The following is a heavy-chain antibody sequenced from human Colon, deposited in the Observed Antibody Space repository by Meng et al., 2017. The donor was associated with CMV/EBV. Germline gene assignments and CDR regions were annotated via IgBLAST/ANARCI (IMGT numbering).Heavy chain of an antibody. CDR3: ADDFWKERGY. D-gene: IGHD3/OR15-3a*01. J-gene: IGHJ4*02. V-gene: IGHV3-30*04. Sequence: GGSLRLSCAASGFAFSTYAMHWFRQAPGKGLEWVAVISYDGSNKYYADSVKGRFTISRDNSKNTLFLQMGSLRTDDTAVYYCADDFWKERGYWGQGTLVTVSS. CDR1: GFAFSTYA. CDR2: ISYDGSNK.